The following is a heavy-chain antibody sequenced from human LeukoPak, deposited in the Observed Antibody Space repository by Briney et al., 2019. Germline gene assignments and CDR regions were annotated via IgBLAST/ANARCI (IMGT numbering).Heavy chain of an antibody. CDR3: SKGRGDY. V-gene: IGHV3-7*01. CDR2: IEEDGSEK. CDR1: GFSFSSCS. Sequence: PGWSLRLSCAASGFSFSSCSMSWVRQAPGKGLEWVANIEEDGSEKYYVDSVKGRFTISRDNAKNSLYLQTNSLRVEDTAVYYCSKGRGDYWGQGTLVTVSS. J-gene: IGHJ4*02.